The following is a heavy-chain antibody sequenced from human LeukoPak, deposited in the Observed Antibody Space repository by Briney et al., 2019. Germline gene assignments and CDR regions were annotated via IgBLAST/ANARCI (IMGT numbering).Heavy chain of an antibody. CDR2: IYSGGST. Sequence: PGGSLRLSCAVSGFTVTNDYMNWVRQAPGKGLEWVSIIYSGGSTYYADSVKGRFTISRDNSKNTLYLQMNSLRAEDTAVYYCAKDGVVVVPAAYYYYYYMDVWGKGTTVTVSS. J-gene: IGHJ6*03. V-gene: IGHV3-66*02. CDR3: AKDGVVVVPAAYYYYYYMDV. D-gene: IGHD2-2*01. CDR1: GFTVTNDY.